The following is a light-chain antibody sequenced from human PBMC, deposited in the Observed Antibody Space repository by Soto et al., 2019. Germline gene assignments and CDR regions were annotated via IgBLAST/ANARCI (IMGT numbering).Light chain of an antibody. CDR3: TSYVGSDIWV. CDR2: EVS. J-gene: IGLJ3*02. V-gene: IGLV2-8*01. CDR1: SSDVGDYKY. Sequence: QSVLTQPPSASGSPGQSVTISCTGTSSDVGDYKYVYWYQQYPGKAPKLMIYEVSKRPSGVPDRFSGSKSGNTASLTVSGLQAEDEADYYCTSYVGSDIWVFGGGTKLTVL.